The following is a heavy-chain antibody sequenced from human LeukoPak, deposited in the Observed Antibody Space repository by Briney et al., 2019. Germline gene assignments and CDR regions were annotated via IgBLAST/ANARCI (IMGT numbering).Heavy chain of an antibody. V-gene: IGHV3-33*01. CDR1: GFTFSSYG. CDR2: IWYDGSNK. D-gene: IGHD3-22*01. CDR3: AVTYDSSGYYFGYFQH. Sequence: GRSLRLSCAASGFTFSSYGMHWVRQAPGKGLEWVAVIWYDGSNKYYADSVKGRFTISRDNSKNTLYLQMNSLRAEDTAVYCCAVTYDSSGYYFGYFQHWGQGTLVTVSS. J-gene: IGHJ1*01.